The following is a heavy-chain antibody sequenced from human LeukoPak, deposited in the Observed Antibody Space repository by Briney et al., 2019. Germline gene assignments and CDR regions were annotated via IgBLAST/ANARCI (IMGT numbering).Heavy chain of an antibody. CDR1: GFTFNTYT. V-gene: IGHV3-21*01. CDR2: ISSRSTYI. Sequence: GGSLRLSCAASGFTFNTYTMKWVRQAPGKGLEWVSSISSRSTYIDYAASVRGRFTISRDNAKNSLNLQMNSLIADDTAAYYCVRLGRGFDYWGQGTLVTVSS. D-gene: IGHD2-15*01. J-gene: IGHJ4*02. CDR3: VRLGRGFDY.